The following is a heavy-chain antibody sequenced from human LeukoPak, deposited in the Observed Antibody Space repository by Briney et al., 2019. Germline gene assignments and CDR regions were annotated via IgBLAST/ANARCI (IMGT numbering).Heavy chain of an antibody. J-gene: IGHJ3*02. D-gene: IGHD3-22*01. CDR1: GGSISSSNW. Sequence: SETLSLTCAVSGGSISSSNWWSWVRQPPGKGLEWIGEIYHSGSTNYNPSLKSRVTISVDKSKNQFSLKLTSVTAADTAVYYCASPVYYYDSSGFPDAFDIWGQGTMVTVSS. CDR2: IYHSGST. V-gene: IGHV4-4*02. CDR3: ASPVYYYDSSGFPDAFDI.